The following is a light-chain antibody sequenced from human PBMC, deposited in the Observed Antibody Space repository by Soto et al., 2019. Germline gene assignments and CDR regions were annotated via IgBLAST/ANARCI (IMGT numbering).Light chain of an antibody. V-gene: IGKV3-20*01. Sequence: EIVLTQSPGSLSLSPGERATLSCRASQSVSSSYLAWYQQKPSQAPRRLIYGASTRATGSTGRFSGSGSGTDFTLTISRLEPEDCAVYYCQQYDSSPSTFGEGTKVEIK. CDR1: QSVSSSY. CDR3: QQYDSSPST. J-gene: IGKJ1*01. CDR2: GAS.